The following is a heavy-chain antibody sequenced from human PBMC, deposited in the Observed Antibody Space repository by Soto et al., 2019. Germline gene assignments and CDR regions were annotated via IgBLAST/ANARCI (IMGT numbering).Heavy chain of an antibody. CDR2: ISSSGSTI. CDR1: GFTVSDDY. V-gene: IGHV3-11*01. D-gene: IGHD2-15*01. J-gene: IGHJ6*03. CDR3: ARDHGRVTRYYYYYMDV. Sequence: SLRLSCAAAGFTVSDDYMSWMRQAPGKGLEWVSYISSSGSTIYYADSVKGRFTISRDNAKNSLYLQMNSLRAEDTALYYCARDHGRVTRYYYYYMDVWGKGTTVTVSS.